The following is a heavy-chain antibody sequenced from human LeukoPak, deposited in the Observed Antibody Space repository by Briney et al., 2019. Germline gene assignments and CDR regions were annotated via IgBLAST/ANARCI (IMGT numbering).Heavy chain of an antibody. V-gene: IGHV3-21*01. Sequence: GGSLRLSCAASGFTFSSYSMNWVRQAPGKGLEWVSSISSSSSYIYYADSVKGRFTISRDNAKNSLYLQMNSLRAEDTAVYYCARDRIAAAGAPDYWGQGTLVTVSS. CDR1: GFTFSSYS. J-gene: IGHJ4*02. D-gene: IGHD6-13*01. CDR2: ISSSSSYI. CDR3: ARDRIAAAGAPDY.